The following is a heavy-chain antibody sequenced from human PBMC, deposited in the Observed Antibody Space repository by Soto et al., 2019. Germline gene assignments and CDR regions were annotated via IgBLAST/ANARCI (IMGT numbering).Heavy chain of an antibody. Sequence: EVQLVESGGGVVKPGGSLRLSCAASGFTISGAWMNWFRQAPGKGLEWVGRIKTKTQGETTDYAAPVKGRFTISRDDSANTLSLHMNILKIEDTAVYYCTTGSVEGYWGQGTLVTVSS. CDR1: GFTISGAW. V-gene: IGHV3-15*07. D-gene: IGHD1-26*01. J-gene: IGHJ4*02. CDR2: IKTKTQGETT. CDR3: TTGSVEGY.